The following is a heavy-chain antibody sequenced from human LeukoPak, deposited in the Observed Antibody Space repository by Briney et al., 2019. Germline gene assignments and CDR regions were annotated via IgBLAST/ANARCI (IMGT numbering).Heavy chain of an antibody. CDR2: IFSST. V-gene: IGHV3-53*01. D-gene: IGHD4/OR15-4a*01. J-gene: IGHJ4*02. CDR3: ARRAGAYSHPYDY. CDR1: GFAVSSNS. Sequence: GGSLRLSCTVSGFAVSSNSMSWVRQAPGKGLEWVSFIFSSTHYSDSVKGRFTISRDNSKNTLYLQMNSLRAEDTAVYYCARRAGAYSHPYDYWGQGTLVTVSS.